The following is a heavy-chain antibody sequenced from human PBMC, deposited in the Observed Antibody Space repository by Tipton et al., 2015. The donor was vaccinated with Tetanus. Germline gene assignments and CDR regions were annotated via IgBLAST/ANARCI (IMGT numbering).Heavy chain of an antibody. CDR2: IYYSGTS. J-gene: IGHJ4*02. CDR3: ARVSRRNFYFDS. V-gene: IGHV4-31*03. Sequence: TLSLTCTVSGDSISSGPYSWSWLRRHPGKGLELIGYIYYSGTSYISPSLTRRVSIAVDTSRNHFSLNLTSVTVADSAVYFYARVSRRNFYFDSWGPGAQVTVSS. D-gene: IGHD2/OR15-2a*01. CDR1: GDSISSGPYS.